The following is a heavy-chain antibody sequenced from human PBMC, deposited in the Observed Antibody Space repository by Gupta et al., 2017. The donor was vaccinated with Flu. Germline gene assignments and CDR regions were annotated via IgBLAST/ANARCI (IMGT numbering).Heavy chain of an antibody. CDR3: ARGTPGLPEGDWEGGPFDI. CDR2: MNPDSGNT. V-gene: IGHV1-8*01. Sequence: NWVRQATGQGLEWMGWMNPDSGNTGYAQKFQGRVTMTRDTSTGTAYMELSSLRSEDTALYYCARGTPGLPEGDWEGGPFDIWGQGTMVTVS. D-gene: IGHD1-26*01. J-gene: IGHJ3*02.